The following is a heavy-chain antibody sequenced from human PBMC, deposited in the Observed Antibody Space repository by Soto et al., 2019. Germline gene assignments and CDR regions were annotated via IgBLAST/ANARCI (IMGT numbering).Heavy chain of an antibody. J-gene: IGHJ4*02. V-gene: IGHV4-31*03. CDR3: ARSFDVAAAGPFDY. Sequence: QVQLQESGPGLVKPSQTLSLTCTVSGGSISSGGYYWSRIRQHTGMGLEWIGYIYYSGSTYYNPSLKSRVTISVDTSKNQFSLKLSSVTAADTAVYYCARSFDVAAAGPFDYWGQGTLVTVSS. D-gene: IGHD6-13*01. CDR2: IYYSGST. CDR1: GGSISSGGYY.